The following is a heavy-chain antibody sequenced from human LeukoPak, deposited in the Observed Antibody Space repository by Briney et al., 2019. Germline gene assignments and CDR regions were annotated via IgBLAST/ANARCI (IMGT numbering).Heavy chain of an antibody. V-gene: IGHV4-31*03. CDR1: GGSISSGGYY. D-gene: IGHD2-2*01. CDR3: ARYCSSTSCYLKRAFDI. J-gene: IGHJ3*02. Sequence: SETLSLTCTVSGGSISSGGYYWSWIRQHPGKGLEWIGYIYYSGSTYYNPSLKSRVTISVDTSKNQFSLKLSSVTAADTAVYYCARYCSSTSCYLKRAFDIWGQGTMVTVSS. CDR2: IYYSGST.